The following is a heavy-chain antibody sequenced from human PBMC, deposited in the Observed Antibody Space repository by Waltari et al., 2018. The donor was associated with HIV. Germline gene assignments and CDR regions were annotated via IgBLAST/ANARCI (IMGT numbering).Heavy chain of an antibody. CDR3: VNDTGWVGFLAFDR. V-gene: IGHV3-9*01. CDR1: GFPFGVYA. D-gene: IGHD3-3*01. J-gene: IGHJ4*02. CDR2: ISGNSGSI. Sequence: EVQLVESGGALVQPGRSLRLSCAASGFPFGVYAMSSVRQVPGRGLEWVSGISGNSGSIRYADSVNGRFTMSRDNAKNSLFLEMNSLRLEDTALYYCVNDTGWVGFLAFDRWGQGTLVSVAS.